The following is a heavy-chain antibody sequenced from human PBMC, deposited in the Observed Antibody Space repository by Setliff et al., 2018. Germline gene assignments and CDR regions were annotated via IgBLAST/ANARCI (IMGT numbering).Heavy chain of an antibody. CDR1: GYTFTSYA. CDR3: ARARSFNWIDIDY. Sequence: ASVKVSCKASGYTFTSYAMHWVRQAPGQRLEWMGWINAGNGNTKYSQKFQGRVTITRDTSASTAYMELSSLRSEDTAVYYCARARSFNWIDIDYWGQGTLVTVSS. CDR2: INAGNGNT. D-gene: IGHD1-20*01. V-gene: IGHV1-3*01. J-gene: IGHJ4*02.